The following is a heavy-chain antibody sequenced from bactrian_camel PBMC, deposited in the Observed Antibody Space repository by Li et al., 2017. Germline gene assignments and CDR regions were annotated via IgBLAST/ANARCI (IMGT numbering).Heavy chain of an antibody. CDR2: IDSRGGT. CDR1: KYFSAYC. J-gene: IGHJ6*01. D-gene: IGHD3*01. CDR3: RQLRPPWVVTAPPRTLVT. Sequence: HVQLVESGGGSVQAGGSLKLSCQIPKYFSAYCMGWFRQAPGKEREGVAAIDSRGGTAYADSVKGRFTMSRDSAANRVYLQMNSLNLKTRPCITVRQLRPPWVVTAPPRTLVTGARGPRSPS. V-gene: IGHV3S53*01.